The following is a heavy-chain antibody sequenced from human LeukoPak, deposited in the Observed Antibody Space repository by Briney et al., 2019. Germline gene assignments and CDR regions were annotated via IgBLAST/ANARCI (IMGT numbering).Heavy chain of an antibody. CDR3: VDEVGTYYYGMDV. V-gene: IGHV3-64D*06. J-gene: IGHJ6*02. CDR2: ISSNGGST. CDR1: GFTFSSYA. D-gene: IGHD1-1*01. Sequence: GGSLRLSCSASGFTFSSYAMHWVRQAPGKGLEYVSAISSNGGSTYYADSVKGRFTISRDNSKNTLYLQMSSLRAEDTAVYYCVDEVGTYYYGMDVWGQGTTVTVSS.